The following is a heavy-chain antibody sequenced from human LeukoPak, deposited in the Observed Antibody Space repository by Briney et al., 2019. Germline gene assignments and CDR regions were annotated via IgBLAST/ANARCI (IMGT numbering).Heavy chain of an antibody. CDR1: GGTFSSYA. D-gene: IGHD2-2*01. J-gene: IGHJ6*03. V-gene: IGHV1-69*05. CDR3: ARGRVVPAASSYGAYYYYYMDV. CDR2: IIPIFGTA. Sequence: ASVKVSCKASGGTFSSYAISWVRQAPGQGLEWMGGIIPIFGTANYAQKFQGRVTITTDESTSTAYMELSSLRSEDTAVYYCARGRVVPAASSYGAYYYYYMDVWGKGTTVTVSS.